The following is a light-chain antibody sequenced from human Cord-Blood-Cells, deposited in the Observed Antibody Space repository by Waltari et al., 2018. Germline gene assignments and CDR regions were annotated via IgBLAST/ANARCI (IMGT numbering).Light chain of an antibody. Sequence: QSALTQPASVSGSPGQSITISCTGTSSDVGSYNLVSWYQPHPGKAPKLMIYEVSKRPSGVSNRFSGSKSGNTASLTISGLQAEDEADYYCCSYAGSSTHYVFGTGTKVTVL. CDR2: EVS. CDR3: CSYAGSSTHYV. V-gene: IGLV2-23*02. CDR1: SSDVGSYNL. J-gene: IGLJ1*01.